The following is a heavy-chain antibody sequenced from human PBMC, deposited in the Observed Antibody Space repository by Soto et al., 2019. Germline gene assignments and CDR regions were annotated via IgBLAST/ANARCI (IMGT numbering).Heavy chain of an antibody. D-gene: IGHD3-10*01. V-gene: IGHV1-18*01. CDR1: GYAFTTYG. CDR2: ISAQNGNT. J-gene: IGHJ4*02. CDR3: ARGRYGDY. Sequence: QVHLVQSGAEVKKPGASVKVSCKGSGYAFTTYGITWVRQAPGQGLEWMGWISAQNGNTNYAQKLQGRVTVTRDTSTSTTYMELRSLRSDDTAVYYCARGRYGDYWGQGALVTVSS.